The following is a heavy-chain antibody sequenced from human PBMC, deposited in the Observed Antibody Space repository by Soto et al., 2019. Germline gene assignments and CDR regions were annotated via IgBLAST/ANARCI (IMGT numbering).Heavy chain of an antibody. V-gene: IGHV2-5*01. CDR3: AHRSSLSLYGTSGYIFGY. Sequence: GRTLGNPQPARTLTILFSGCTLSTTGEGVAWIRQPPGKALEWLALIYWNDDNRYSPSLKSRLTVTKDTSKNRVVLTMTNIDPVDTATYFCAHRSSLSLYGTSGYIFGYWGEG. J-gene: IGHJ4*02. D-gene: IGHD3-22*01. CDR2: IYWNDDN. CDR1: GCTLSTTGEG.